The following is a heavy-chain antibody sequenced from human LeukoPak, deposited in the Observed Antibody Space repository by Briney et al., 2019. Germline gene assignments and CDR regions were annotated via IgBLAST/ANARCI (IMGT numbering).Heavy chain of an antibody. J-gene: IGHJ4*02. D-gene: IGHD3-9*01. CDR1: GFTFSSYW. V-gene: IGHV3-74*01. CDR3: ARTYNIRYFDT. Sequence: GGTLRLSCAASGFTFSSYWIHWVRQAPGNGLVWDSRCNSDGSDTNYADSVKGRFTISRDNSKNTLYLQMNSLRAEDTAVYYCARTYNIRYFDTWGQGTLVTVSS. CDR2: CNSDGSDT.